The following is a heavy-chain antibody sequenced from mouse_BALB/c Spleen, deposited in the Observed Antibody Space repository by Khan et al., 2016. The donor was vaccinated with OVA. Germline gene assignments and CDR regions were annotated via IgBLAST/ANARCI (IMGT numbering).Heavy chain of an antibody. CDR2: TDPENGET. J-gene: IGHJ3*01. CDR3: TRSGYSAWFAY. Sequence: VQLKQSGAELVRPGALVKLSCKASGFNIKDYYMHWVKQRPEQGLEWIGWTDPENGETVYDPKFQDKASITADTSSNTAYLQLSSLTSEDTAVYYCTRSGYSAWFAYWGQGTPVTVSA. V-gene: IGHV14-1*02. CDR1: GFNIKDYY.